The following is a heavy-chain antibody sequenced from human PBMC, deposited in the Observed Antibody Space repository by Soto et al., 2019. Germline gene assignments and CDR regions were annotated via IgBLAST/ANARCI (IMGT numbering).Heavy chain of an antibody. V-gene: IGHV4-59*01. CDR3: AKSLGTEYYYYYMDV. J-gene: IGHJ6*03. CDR2: IYYSGST. CDR1: GVSISSYH. Sequence: SETLSLTCSVSGVSISSYHWSWIRQPPGKGLEWIGYIYYSGSTNYNPSLKSRVTISVDTSKNQFSLKLSSVTAADTAVYYCAKSLGTEYYYYYMDVWGKGTTVTVSS.